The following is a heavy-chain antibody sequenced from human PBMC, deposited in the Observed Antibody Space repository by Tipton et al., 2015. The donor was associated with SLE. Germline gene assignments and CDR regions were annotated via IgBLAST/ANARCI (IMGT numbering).Heavy chain of an antibody. CDR1: GFSFGSYT. CDR3: ASIGY. V-gene: IGHV3-21*01. D-gene: IGHD1-26*01. CDR2: ISSSSSYV. J-gene: IGHJ4*02. Sequence: SLRLSCTASGFSFGSYTMTWVRQAPGKGLEWVSSISSSSSYVYYADSVKGRFTVSRDNAKNSLYLQMNSLRAEDTAVYYCASIGYWGQGTLVTVSS.